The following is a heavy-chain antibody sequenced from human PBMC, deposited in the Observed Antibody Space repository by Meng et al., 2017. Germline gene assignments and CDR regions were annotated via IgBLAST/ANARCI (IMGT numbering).Heavy chain of an antibody. D-gene: IGHD2/OR15-2a*01. CDR2: IYYSGTT. CDR3: ARRSTSLMGTFDV. CDR1: GGFVNSDHYS. J-gene: IGHJ3*01. Sequence: SETLSLTCTVSGGFVNSDHYSWGWIRQPPGKGLEWIGYIYYSGTTNCNPSLKSRLTISVDTSKNQFSLTLNSVTAADTAVYYCARRSTSLMGTFDVWGQGTMVIVSS. V-gene: IGHV4-61*01.